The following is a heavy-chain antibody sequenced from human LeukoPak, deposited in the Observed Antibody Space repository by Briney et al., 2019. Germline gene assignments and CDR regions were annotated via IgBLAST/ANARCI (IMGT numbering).Heavy chain of an antibody. Sequence: GGSLRLSCAASGFTFSSYSMNWVRQAPGKGLEWVSYISSSSSTIYYADSVKGRFTISRDNAKNSLYLQMNSLRAEDTAVYYCASSYSSSWSSLSYFDYWGQGTLVTVSS. J-gene: IGHJ4*02. V-gene: IGHV3-48*01. CDR1: GFTFSSYS. CDR2: ISSSSSTI. D-gene: IGHD6-13*01. CDR3: ASSYSSSWSSLSYFDY.